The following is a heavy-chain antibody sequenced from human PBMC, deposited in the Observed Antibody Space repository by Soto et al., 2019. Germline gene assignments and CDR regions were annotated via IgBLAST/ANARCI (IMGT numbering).Heavy chain of an antibody. V-gene: IGHV4-39*07. Sequence: SETLSLTCTVSGGSISSSSYYWGWIRQPPGKGLEWIGSIYYSGSTYYNPSLKSRVTISVDTSKNQFSLKLSSVTAADTAVYYCAREEHIVVVTAFDPWGQGTLVTVSS. CDR1: GGSISSSSYY. CDR2: IYYSGST. J-gene: IGHJ5*02. D-gene: IGHD2-21*02. CDR3: AREEHIVVVTAFDP.